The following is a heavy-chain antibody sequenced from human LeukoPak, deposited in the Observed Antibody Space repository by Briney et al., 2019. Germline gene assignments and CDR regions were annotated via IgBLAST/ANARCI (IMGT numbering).Heavy chain of an antibody. J-gene: IGHJ4*02. Sequence: SVKVSCKASGGTFSSYAISWVRQAPGQGLEWMGGIIPIFGTANYAQKFQGRVTITADKSTSTAYMELSSLRSEDTAVYYCARAHSSGWYAYYFDYWGQGTLVTVS. V-gene: IGHV1-69*06. CDR2: IIPIFGTA. D-gene: IGHD6-19*01. CDR3: ARAHSSGWYAYYFDY. CDR1: GGTFSSYA.